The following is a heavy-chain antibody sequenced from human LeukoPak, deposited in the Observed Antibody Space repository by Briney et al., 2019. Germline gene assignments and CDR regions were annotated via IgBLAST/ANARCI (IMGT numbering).Heavy chain of an antibody. CDR2: IRYDGSNK. CDR1: GFTFSSYG. CDR3: AKDLHSSGWSARFDY. D-gene: IGHD6-19*01. Sequence: GGSLRLSCAASGFTFSSYGMHWVRQAPGKGLEWVAFIRYDGSNKYYADSVKGRFTISRDNSKNTLYLQMNSLRAEDTAVYYCAKDLHSSGWSARFDYWGQEPWSPSPQ. J-gene: IGHJ4*01. V-gene: IGHV3-30*02.